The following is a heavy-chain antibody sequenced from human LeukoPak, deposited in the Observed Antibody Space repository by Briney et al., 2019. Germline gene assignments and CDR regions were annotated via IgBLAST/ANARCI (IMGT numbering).Heavy chain of an antibody. V-gene: IGHV3-15*01. Sequence: GGSLRLSCAASGFTFSNAWMGWVRQAPGEGLEWVGRIKSKTDGGTTDYAAPVKGRFTISRDDSKNTLYLQMNSLKTEDTAVYYCTTGAGYYLYYYYGMDVWGKGTTVTVSS. D-gene: IGHD3-3*01. CDR1: GFTFSNAW. CDR2: IKSKTDGGTT. CDR3: TTGAGYYLYYYYGMDV. J-gene: IGHJ6*04.